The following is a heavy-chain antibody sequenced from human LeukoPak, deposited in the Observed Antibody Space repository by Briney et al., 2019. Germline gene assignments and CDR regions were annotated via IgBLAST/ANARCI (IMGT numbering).Heavy chain of an antibody. D-gene: IGHD6-19*01. Sequence: GGSLRLSCAVSGLTFNKYAMNWDRQGPGKGLEWVSGIGASGATTYYADSVKGRFTISRDNSKNTLFLQLKSLRADDTGVYFCAKDLEVVAGTIVNDYWGQGTPVTVSS. J-gene: IGHJ4*02. CDR2: IGASGATT. V-gene: IGHV3-23*01. CDR3: AKDLEVVAGTIVNDY. CDR1: GLTFNKYA.